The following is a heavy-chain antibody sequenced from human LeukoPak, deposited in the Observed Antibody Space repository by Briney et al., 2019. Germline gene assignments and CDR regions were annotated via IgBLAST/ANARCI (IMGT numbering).Heavy chain of an antibody. J-gene: IGHJ5*02. CDR2: FYTSGST. CDR3: AGGVTTEWFDP. Sequence: PSETLSLTCTVSGGSISSYYWNWVRQPAGKGLEWIGRFYTSGSTNYNPSLTSRVTMSVDMSKNQFSLNLNSVTAADTAVYYCAGGVTTEWFDPWGQGTLVTVSS. V-gene: IGHV4-4*07. D-gene: IGHD2-21*02. CDR1: GGSISSYY.